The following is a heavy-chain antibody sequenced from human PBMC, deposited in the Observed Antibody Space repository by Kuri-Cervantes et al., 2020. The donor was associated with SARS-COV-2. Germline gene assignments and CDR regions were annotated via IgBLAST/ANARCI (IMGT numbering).Heavy chain of an antibody. CDR2: IWYDGSNK. CDR1: GFTFSSYS. D-gene: IGHD3-10*01. V-gene: IGHV3-33*08. CDR3: ARSILWFGELLSAYYYYGMDV. J-gene: IGHJ6*02. Sequence: LSLTCAASGFTFSSYSMNWVRQAPGKGLEWVAVIWYDGSNKYYADSVKGRFTISRDNSKNTLYLQMNSLRAEDTAVYYCARSILWFGELLSAYYYYGMDVWGQGTTVTVSS.